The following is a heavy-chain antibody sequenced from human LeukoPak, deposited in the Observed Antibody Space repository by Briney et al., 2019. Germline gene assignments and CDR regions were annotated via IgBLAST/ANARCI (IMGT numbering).Heavy chain of an antibody. CDR3: TTDLLDY. J-gene: IGHJ4*02. Sequence: AASGLTFSKAWMSCVRQAQGKGLEWVGRIKSKTDGGTTDFAAPVKGRFTISRDDSKNTLYLQMNSLRPEDTAVYFCTTDLLDYWGQATLVTVSS. D-gene: IGHD2-15*01. CDR1: GLTFSKAW. CDR2: IKSKTDGGTT. V-gene: IGHV3-15*01.